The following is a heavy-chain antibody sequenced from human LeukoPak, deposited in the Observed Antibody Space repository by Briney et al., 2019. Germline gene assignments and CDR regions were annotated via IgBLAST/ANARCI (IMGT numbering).Heavy chain of an antibody. CDR2: TNSGGTTT. J-gene: IGHJ4*02. V-gene: IGHV3-23*01. CDR3: AKQSYARSLGE. Sequence: PGGSLRLSCATSGFPFSDFSMTWVRQAPGKGLEWISTTNSGGTTTYYAESVKGRSTISRDNFKNALYLQMSSLRVEDTAIYYCAKQSYARSLGEGGPGTLVTVSS. CDR1: GFPFSDFS. D-gene: IGHD3-10*02.